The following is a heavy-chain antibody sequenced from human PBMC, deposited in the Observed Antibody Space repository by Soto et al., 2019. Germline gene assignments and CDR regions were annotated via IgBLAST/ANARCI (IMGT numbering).Heavy chain of an antibody. CDR2: IYSGGST. CDR3: ARPLAYCTNGVCPYSYGMDV. J-gene: IGHJ6*02. V-gene: IGHV3-66*04. D-gene: IGHD2-8*01. CDR1: GFTVSSNY. Sequence: EVQLVESGGGLVQPGGSLRLSCAASGFTVSSNYMSWVRQAPGKGLEWVSVIYSGGSTYYADSVKGRFTISRDNSKNTLYLQMNSRRAEDTAVYYCARPLAYCTNGVCPYSYGMDVWGQGTTVTVSS.